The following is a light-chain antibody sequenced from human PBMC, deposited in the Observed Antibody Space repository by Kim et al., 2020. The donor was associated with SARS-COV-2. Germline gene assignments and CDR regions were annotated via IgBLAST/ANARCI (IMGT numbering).Light chain of an antibody. Sequence: VALGQTVRITGQGDSLRSYYATWYQQKPGQAPILVIYGKNNRPSGIPDRVSGSSSGNTASLTITGTQAGDEADYYCNSRDSNDNVVFGGGTQLTVL. CDR3: NSRDSNDNVV. V-gene: IGLV3-19*01. J-gene: IGLJ2*01. CDR1: SLRSYY. CDR2: GKN.